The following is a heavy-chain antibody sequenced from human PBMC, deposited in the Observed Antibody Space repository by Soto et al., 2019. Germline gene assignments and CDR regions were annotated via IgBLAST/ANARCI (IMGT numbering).Heavy chain of an antibody. V-gene: IGHV3-23*01. J-gene: IGHJ4*02. Sequence: PGGSLRLSCVTSRFTFNTFAMSWVRQAPGEGLEWVSAINAGGGNTHYADSVKGRFTISRDNSKNTLYLQMDSLRAEDTAVYYCAKHTYSECWRGHYYYLDFWGQGTMVTVSS. CDR1: RFTFNTFA. CDR3: AKHTYSECWRGHYYYLDF. D-gene: IGHD2-21*01. CDR2: INAGGGNT.